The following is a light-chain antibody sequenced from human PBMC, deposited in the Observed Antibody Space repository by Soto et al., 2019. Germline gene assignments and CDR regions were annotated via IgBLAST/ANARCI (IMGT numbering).Light chain of an antibody. CDR3: CSYAASNTFV. J-gene: IGLJ1*01. CDR2: AVS. CDR1: SNDVGGYNY. V-gene: IGLV2-14*01. Sequence: QSALTQPASVSGSPGQSITISCSGTSNDVGGYNYVSWYQQHPGKAPNLMIYAVSNRPSGVSNRFSGSKSGNTASLTISGLQAEDEADYYCCSYAASNTFVFGTGTKLTVL.